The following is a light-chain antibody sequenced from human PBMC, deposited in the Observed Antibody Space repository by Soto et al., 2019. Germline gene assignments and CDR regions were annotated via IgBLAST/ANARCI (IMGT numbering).Light chain of an antibody. Sequence: QPVLTQASSASASLGSSFKLTCTLSSGHISHTIAWHQQQPGKAPRYLMKVEGSGTYNKGSGVPDRFSGSSSGADRYLTISNLQSEDEADYYCETWDSNTYWVFGGGTKLTVL. CDR3: ETWDSNTYWV. J-gene: IGLJ3*02. V-gene: IGLV4-60*03. CDR1: SGHISHT. CDR2: VEGSGTY.